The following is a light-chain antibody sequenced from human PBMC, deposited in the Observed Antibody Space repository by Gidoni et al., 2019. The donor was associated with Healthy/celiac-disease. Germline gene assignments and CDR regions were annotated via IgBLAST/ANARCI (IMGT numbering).Light chain of an antibody. J-gene: IGKJ4*01. Sequence: IVLTQSPATLSLSPGERATLSCRASQSVSSYLAWYQQKPGQAPRLLIYDAANRDTGIPARFSGSGSGTDFTLTISSREPEDVAVYYCQQRSDWPPLTFGGGTKVEIK. CDR1: QSVSSY. CDR2: DAA. V-gene: IGKV3-11*01. CDR3: QQRSDWPPLT.